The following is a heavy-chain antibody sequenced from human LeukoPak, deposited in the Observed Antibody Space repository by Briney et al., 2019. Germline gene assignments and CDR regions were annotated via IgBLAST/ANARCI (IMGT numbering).Heavy chain of an antibody. J-gene: IGHJ4*02. Sequence: PGGSLRLSCAASGFTFSSYGMHWVRQAPGKGLEWVAVISYDGSNKYYADSVKGRFTISRDNAKNSLYLQMNSLRAEDTAVYYCARKVVVRGVVWHDYWGQGTLVTVSS. V-gene: IGHV3-30*03. CDR2: ISYDGSNK. CDR1: GFTFSSYG. D-gene: IGHD3-10*01. CDR3: ARKVVVRGVVWHDY.